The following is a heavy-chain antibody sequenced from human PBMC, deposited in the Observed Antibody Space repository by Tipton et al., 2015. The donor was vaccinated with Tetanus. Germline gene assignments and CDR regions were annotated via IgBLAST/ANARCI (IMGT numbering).Heavy chain of an antibody. Sequence: QLVQSGAEVRKPGASVRVSYTLSGYYLTNYGISWVRQAPGQGLEWMAWISGYNGNTKSAQKFQGRVTMTSDSTITTAYMELKNLRSDDTARYYCTRGNRGSSWYLWGQGTLVTVSS. CDR2: ISGYNGNT. J-gene: IGHJ4*02. CDR3: TRGNRGSSWYL. CDR1: GYYLTNYG. D-gene: IGHD6-13*01. V-gene: IGHV1-18*01.